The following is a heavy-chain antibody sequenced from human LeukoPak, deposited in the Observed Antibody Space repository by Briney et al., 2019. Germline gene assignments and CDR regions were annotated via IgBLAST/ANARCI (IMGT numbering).Heavy chain of an antibody. Sequence: TGGSLRLSCAASGFPFSSYGMYWVRQAPGKGLEWVAVISYDGNNKDYADSVKGRFTISRDNSKSTLYLQMNSLTAEDTAVYYCAKDSTSAYYGLPDDWGQGTLVTVSS. CDR1: GFPFSSYG. V-gene: IGHV3-30*18. CDR2: ISYDGNNK. D-gene: IGHD1-26*01. J-gene: IGHJ4*02. CDR3: AKDSTSAYYGLPDD.